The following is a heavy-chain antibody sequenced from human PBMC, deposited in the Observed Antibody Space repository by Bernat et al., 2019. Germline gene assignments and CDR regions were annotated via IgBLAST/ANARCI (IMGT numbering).Heavy chain of an antibody. D-gene: IGHD2-2*01. V-gene: IGHV3-30-3*01. J-gene: IGHJ4*02. CDR3: ARDMGATSSYYIDY. Sequence: QVQLVESGGGVVQPGRSLRLSCAASGFTFSRYAMHWVRQAPGKGLEWLTVISYDGSVKFYADSVKGRFTISKDSSKDALYLQMNSLRAEDTAVYFCARDMGATSSYYIDYWGQGALVTVSS. CDR2: ISYDGSVK. CDR1: GFTFSRYA.